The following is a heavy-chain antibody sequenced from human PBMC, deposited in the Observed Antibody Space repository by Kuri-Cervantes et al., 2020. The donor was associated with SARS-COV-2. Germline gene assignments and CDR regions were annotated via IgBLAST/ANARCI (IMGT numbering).Heavy chain of an antibody. J-gene: IGHJ6*02. V-gene: IGHV3-23*01. Sequence: GESLKISWAASGFTFSSYAMSWVRQAPGKGLEWVSAISGSGGSTYYADSVKGRFTISRDNSKNTLYLQMNSLRAEDTAVYYCARDGVTTVNHYYYYGMDVWGQGTTVTVSS. D-gene: IGHD4-11*01. CDR3: ARDGVTTVNHYYYYGMDV. CDR1: GFTFSSYA. CDR2: ISGSGGST.